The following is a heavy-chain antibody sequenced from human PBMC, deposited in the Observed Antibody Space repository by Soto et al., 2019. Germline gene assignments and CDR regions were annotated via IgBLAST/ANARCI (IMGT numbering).Heavy chain of an antibody. Sequence: QVQLQQWGAGLLKPSETLSLTCAVYGGSFSGYYWSWIRQPPGKGLEWIGEIKHSGSTNYNPSLKSRVTISVDTSKNQFSLKLSSVTAADTAVYYCARGHGIVVKYWGQGTLVTVSS. CDR1: GGSFSGYY. V-gene: IGHV4-34*01. CDR3: ARGHGIVVKY. D-gene: IGHD3-22*01. CDR2: IKHSGST. J-gene: IGHJ4*02.